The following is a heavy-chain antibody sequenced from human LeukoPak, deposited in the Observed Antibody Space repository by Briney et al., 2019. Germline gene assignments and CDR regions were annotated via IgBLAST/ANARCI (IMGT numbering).Heavy chain of an antibody. V-gene: IGHV3-23*01. J-gene: IGHJ4*02. CDR3: AKEDCSSTSCSPDY. D-gene: IGHD2-2*01. CDR2: ISGSGGST. Sequence: GGSLRLSCAASGFTFSSYAMSWVRQAPGKGLEWVSAISGSGGSTYYADSVKGRFTISRDNSKNSIYIQMNGLREEDTAVYYCAKEDCSSTSCSPDYWGRGTLVTVSS. CDR1: GFTFSSYA.